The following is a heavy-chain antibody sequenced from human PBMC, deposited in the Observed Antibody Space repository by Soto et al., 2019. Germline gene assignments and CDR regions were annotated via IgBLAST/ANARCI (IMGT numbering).Heavy chain of an antibody. D-gene: IGHD1-26*01. Sequence: EVQLLESGGGLVQPGGSLRLSCAASGFTFSNYAMSWVRQARGRGLEWVSGIGASGAGTYYADFVKGRFIISRDNSKNTLHLQMNGLRAEDTAVYYCAVRQTGSYFDCWGQGTLVTVSS. CDR2: IGASGAGT. J-gene: IGHJ4*02. V-gene: IGHV3-23*01. CDR3: AVRQTGSYFDC. CDR1: GFTFSNYA.